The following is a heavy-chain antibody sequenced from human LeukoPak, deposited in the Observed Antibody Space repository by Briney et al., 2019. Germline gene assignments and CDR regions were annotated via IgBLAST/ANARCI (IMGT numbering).Heavy chain of an antibody. J-gene: IGHJ4*02. CDR1: GFTFGDYA. Sequence: GGSLRHSCTASGFTFGDYAMSWFRQAPGKGLEWVGFIRSKAYGGTTEYAASVKGRFTISRDDSKSIAYLQMNSLKTEGTAVYYCTREDTAMVKYDYWGQGTLVTVSS. V-gene: IGHV3-49*03. D-gene: IGHD5-18*01. CDR2: IRSKAYGGTT. CDR3: TREDTAMVKYDY.